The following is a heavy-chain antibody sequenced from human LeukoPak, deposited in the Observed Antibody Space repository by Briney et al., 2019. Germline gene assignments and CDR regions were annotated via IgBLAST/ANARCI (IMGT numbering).Heavy chain of an antibody. CDR3: ARERYSSGWYDYYYGMDV. V-gene: IGHV1-69*01. CDR2: IIPIFGTA. J-gene: IGHJ6*02. D-gene: IGHD6-19*01. Sequence: GASVTVSCTASGGTFSIYAISWVRQAPGQGLEWMGGIIPIFGTANYAQKFQGRVTITADESTSTAYMELSSLRSEDTAVYYCARERYSSGWYDYYYGMDVRGQGTTVTVSS. CDR1: GGTFSIYA.